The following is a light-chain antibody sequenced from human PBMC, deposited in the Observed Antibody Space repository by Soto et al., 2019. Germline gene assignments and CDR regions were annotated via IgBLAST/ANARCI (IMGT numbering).Light chain of an antibody. V-gene: IGLV3-21*02. CDR3: QVWDSRDDHRV. CDR2: DDS. J-gene: IGLJ2*01. Sequence: SYELTQPPSESVAPGQTARITCGGNRIGSKSVHWFQQKPGQAPVLVVHDDSDRPSGIPERFSGSNSGGTATLTISRVEAGDEADYYCQVWDSRDDHRVFGGGTKLTVL. CDR1: RIGSKS.